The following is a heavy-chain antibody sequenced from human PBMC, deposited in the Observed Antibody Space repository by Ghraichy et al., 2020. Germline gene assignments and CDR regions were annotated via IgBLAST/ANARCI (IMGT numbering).Heavy chain of an antibody. J-gene: IGHJ4*02. V-gene: IGHV3-48*02. Sequence: GGSLRLSCAASGFTFSSYSMNWVRQAPGKGLEWVSYISRSSGIIFYADSVKGRFTISRDNAKDSVYLQMNSLRDEDTAVYYCASDLFASDFWAQGTLVTVSS. CDR1: GFTFSSYS. CDR2: ISRSSGII. CDR3: ASDLFASDF. D-gene: IGHD3-16*01.